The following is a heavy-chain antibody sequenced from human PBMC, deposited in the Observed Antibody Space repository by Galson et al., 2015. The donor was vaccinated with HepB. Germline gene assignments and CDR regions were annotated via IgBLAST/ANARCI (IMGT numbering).Heavy chain of an antibody. Sequence: SVKVSCKASGGTFSSYAISWVRQAPGQGLEWMGGIIPIFGTANYAQKFQGRVTITADESTSTAYMELSSLRSEDTAVYYCARVNTYYYGSGSLPDWGQGTLVTVSS. J-gene: IGHJ4*02. V-gene: IGHV1-69*13. CDR3: ARVNTYYYGSGSLPD. D-gene: IGHD3-10*01. CDR2: IIPIFGTA. CDR1: GGTFSSYA.